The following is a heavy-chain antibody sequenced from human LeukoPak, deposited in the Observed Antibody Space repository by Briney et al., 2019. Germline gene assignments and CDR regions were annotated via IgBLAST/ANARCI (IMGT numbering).Heavy chain of an antibody. CDR3: ARAGYSGSDFSV. CDR2: IYTSGST. CDR1: GGSISSYY. Sequence: SETLSLTCTVSGGSISSYYWSWIRQPAGKGLEWIGRIYTSGSTNYNPSLKSRVTMSVDTSKNHFFLKLSSVTAADTAVYYCARAGYSGSDFSVWGKGTTVTVSS. V-gene: IGHV4-4*07. D-gene: IGHD5-12*01. J-gene: IGHJ6*04.